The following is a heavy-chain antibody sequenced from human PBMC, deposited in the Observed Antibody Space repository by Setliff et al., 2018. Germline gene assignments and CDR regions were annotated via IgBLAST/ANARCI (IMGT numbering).Heavy chain of an antibody. Sequence: ETLSLSCAASGFTFSSYWMHWVRQAPGRGLVWVSRINSGGSRAYADSVKGRFTISRDDSKNTLYLQMNSLRAEDTAVYYCARDKPIRDGYKRPPYYYGMDVWGQGTTVTVSS. CDR3: ARDKPIRDGYKRPPYYYGMDV. J-gene: IGHJ6*02. CDR1: GFTFSSYW. V-gene: IGHV3-74*03. D-gene: IGHD5-12*01. CDR2: INSGGSR.